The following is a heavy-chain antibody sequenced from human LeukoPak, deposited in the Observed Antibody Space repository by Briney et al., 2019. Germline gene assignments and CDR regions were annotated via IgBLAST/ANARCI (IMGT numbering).Heavy chain of an antibody. CDR1: GFTFDDYA. CDR2: INWNGRIT. V-gene: IGHV3-20*04. Sequence: GGSLRLSCAASGFTFDDYAMNWVRQVPGRGLEWVSGINWNGRITEYADSVKDRFTISRQNTKNSLYLYMNTLAGEDTALYFCARGSVQLWLRDTYYYMDVWGKGTTVTVSS. CDR3: ARGSVQLWLRDTYYYMDV. D-gene: IGHD5-18*01. J-gene: IGHJ6*03.